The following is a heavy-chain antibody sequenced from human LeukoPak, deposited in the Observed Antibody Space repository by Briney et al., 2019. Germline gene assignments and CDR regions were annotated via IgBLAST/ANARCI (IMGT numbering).Heavy chain of an antibody. V-gene: IGHV5-51*03. J-gene: IGHJ4*02. CDR3: ARVLDVDTAVFHYYFDF. D-gene: IGHD5-18*01. Sequence: PGESLKIFCQGSGYSFNTYWVGWGRQMRGKSLEWMGIIYPADSDTRYSPSFQGQVTISADKSINTAYLQWRTLKASDSAIYYCARVLDVDTAVFHYYFDFWGQGTLVTVSS. CDR2: IYPADSDT. CDR1: GYSFNTYW.